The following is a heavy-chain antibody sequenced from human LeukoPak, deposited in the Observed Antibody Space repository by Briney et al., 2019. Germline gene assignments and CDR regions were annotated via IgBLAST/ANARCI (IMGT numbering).Heavy chain of an antibody. CDR1: GFTFSDHY. D-gene: IGHD6-19*01. CDR3: ARAYSSGWYSPGY. Sequence: GGSLRLSCAASGFTFSDHYMDWVRQAPGKGLEWVGRFRNKANSYTTDYAASVKGRFTISRDDSKNTLYLQMNSLKIEDTAVYYCARAYSSGWYSPGYWGQGTLVTVSS. V-gene: IGHV3-72*01. CDR2: FRNKANSYTT. J-gene: IGHJ4*02.